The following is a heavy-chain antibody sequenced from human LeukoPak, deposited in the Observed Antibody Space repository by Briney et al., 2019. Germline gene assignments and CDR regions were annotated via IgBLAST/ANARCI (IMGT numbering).Heavy chain of an antibody. D-gene: IGHD5-12*01. CDR3: ARDLRYSGYDERDDAFDI. V-gene: IGHV3-7*01. CDR1: GFTFSDFW. Sequence: GGSLRLSCAASGFTFSDFWMNWVRQAPGKGLEWVANIKGDGSEKYYVDSVKGRFTISRDNAKNSLYLQMNSLRAEDTAVYYCARDLRYSGYDERDDAFDIWGQGTMVTVSS. J-gene: IGHJ3*02. CDR2: IKGDGSEK.